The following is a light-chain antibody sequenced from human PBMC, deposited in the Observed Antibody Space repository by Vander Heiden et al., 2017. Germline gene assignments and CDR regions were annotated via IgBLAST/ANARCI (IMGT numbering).Light chain of an antibody. CDR1: SLPKHY. CDR3: QSADRSGEDRV. Sequence: SHDLTQPPSVSVSPGPTARITFSGGSLPKHYVHWYQKKPGQAPVLVIMRDRQRPSGIPERFSGSLSGTTIILTISGGQAEDEADYFCQSADRSGEDRVFGSGTKLVVL. V-gene: IGLV3-25*03. J-gene: IGLJ1*01. CDR2: RDR.